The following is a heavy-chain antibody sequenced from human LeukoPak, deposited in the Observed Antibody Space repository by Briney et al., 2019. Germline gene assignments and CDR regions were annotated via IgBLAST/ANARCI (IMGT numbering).Heavy chain of an antibody. CDR1: GYSFTSYW. V-gene: IGHV5-51*01. J-gene: IGHJ6*02. CDR2: IYPGDFDT. D-gene: IGHD3-22*01. Sequence: GESLKISCKGSGYSFTSYWIGWVRQMPGKGLEWMVIIYPGDFDTRYSPSFQGQVTISADKSISTAYLQWSSLKASDTAMYYCARTEYYYDSSGYYNYYYYGMDVWGQGTTVTVSS. CDR3: ARTEYYYDSSGYYNYYYYGMDV.